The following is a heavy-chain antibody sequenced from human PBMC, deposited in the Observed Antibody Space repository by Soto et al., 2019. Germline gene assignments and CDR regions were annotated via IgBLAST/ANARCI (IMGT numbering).Heavy chain of an antibody. Sequence: QVQLQQWGAGLLKPPETLSLTCAVYGGSFSGYYWSWIRQPPGKGLEWIGEINHSGSTNYNPSLKSRVTISVDTSKNQFSLKLSSVTAADTAVYYCARAWGGVPDYWGQGTLVTVSS. CDR3: ARAWGGVPDY. CDR1: GGSFSGYY. CDR2: INHSGST. J-gene: IGHJ4*02. V-gene: IGHV4-34*01. D-gene: IGHD3-16*01.